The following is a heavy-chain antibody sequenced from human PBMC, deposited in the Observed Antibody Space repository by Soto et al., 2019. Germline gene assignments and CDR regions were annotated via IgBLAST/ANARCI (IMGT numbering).Heavy chain of an antibody. V-gene: IGHV1-2*02. D-gene: IGHD3-3*01. Sequence: GASVKVSCKASGYTFTGYYMHWVRQAPGQGLEWMGWINPNSGGTNYARKFQGRVTMTRDTSISTAYMELSRLRSDDTAVYYCARVEYYDFWSGPVYGMDVWGQGTTVTVSS. CDR1: GYTFTGYY. CDR2: INPNSGGT. CDR3: ARVEYYDFWSGPVYGMDV. J-gene: IGHJ6*02.